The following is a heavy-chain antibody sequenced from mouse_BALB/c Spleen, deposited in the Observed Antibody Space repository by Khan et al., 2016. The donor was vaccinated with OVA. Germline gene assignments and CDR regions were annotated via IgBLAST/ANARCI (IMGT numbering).Heavy chain of an antibody. J-gene: IGHJ3*01. CDR3: ARRGYDYGRGALFAY. D-gene: IGHD2-4*01. CDR1: GFSLTNYS. V-gene: IGHV2-2*02. CDR2: LWSAGST. Sequence: QVQLKQSGPGLVQPSQSLSITCTVSGFSLTNYSVHWVRQSPGKGLEWLGVLWSAGSTDYNAAFISRLTIRKDNSRSQVFFKMNSLQPNDTAIYYCARRGYDYGRGALFAYWGQGTLVTVSA.